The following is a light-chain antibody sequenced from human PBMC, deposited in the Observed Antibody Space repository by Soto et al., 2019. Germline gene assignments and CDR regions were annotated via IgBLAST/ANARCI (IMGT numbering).Light chain of an antibody. CDR2: EGS. Sequence: QSALTQPASLSGSPGQSITISCTGTSSDVGSYNFVSWYQHHPGKAPKLIIYEGSKRPSGVSNHFSGSKSGNTASLTISGLQAEDEADYYCCSYAGSTTWVFGGGTKLTVL. J-gene: IGLJ2*01. CDR1: SSDVGSYNF. CDR3: CSYAGSTTWV. V-gene: IGLV2-23*01.